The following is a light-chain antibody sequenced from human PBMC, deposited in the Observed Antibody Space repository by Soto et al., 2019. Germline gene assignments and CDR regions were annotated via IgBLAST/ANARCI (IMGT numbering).Light chain of an antibody. CDR1: RSVSSY. CDR2: GAS. J-gene: IGKJ3*01. V-gene: IGKV3-20*01. CDR3: QQYGSSPGT. Sequence: EIVLTQSPATLSLSPGESATLSCRASRSVSSYLAWYQQKPGQAPRLLIYGASSRATGIPDRFSGSGSGTDFTLTISRLEPEDFAVYYCQQYGSSPGTFGPGTKVDI.